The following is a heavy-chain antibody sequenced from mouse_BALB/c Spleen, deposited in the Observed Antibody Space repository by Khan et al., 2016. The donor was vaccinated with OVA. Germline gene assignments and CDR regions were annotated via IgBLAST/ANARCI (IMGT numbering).Heavy chain of an antibody. CDR2: ISYSGST. CDR1: GYSITSNYA. V-gene: IGHV3-2*02. D-gene: IGHD1-1*01. CDR3: ARGNYYGYAMDY. J-gene: IGHJ4*01. Sequence: EVQLLESGPGLVKPSQSLSLTCTVTGYSITSNYAWNWIRQFPGNKLEWMGYISYSGSTSYNPSLKSRISITRDTSKNQFFLQLSSATTEDTATYCCARGNYYGYAMDYWGQGTSVTFSS.